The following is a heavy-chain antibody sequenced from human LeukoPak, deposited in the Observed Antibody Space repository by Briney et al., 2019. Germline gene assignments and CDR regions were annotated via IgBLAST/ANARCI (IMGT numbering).Heavy chain of an antibody. V-gene: IGHV4-38-2*02. CDR3: TRHKRWLQSPDAFDI. CDR2: IYHSGST. CDR1: GYSISSGYY. Sequence: SETLSLTCTVSGYSISSGYYWGWIRQPPGKGLEWIGSIYHSGSTYYNPSLKSRVTISVDTSKSQFSLDLSSVTAADTAIYYCTRHKRWLQSPDAFDIWGQGTMVTVSS. J-gene: IGHJ3*02. D-gene: IGHD5-24*01.